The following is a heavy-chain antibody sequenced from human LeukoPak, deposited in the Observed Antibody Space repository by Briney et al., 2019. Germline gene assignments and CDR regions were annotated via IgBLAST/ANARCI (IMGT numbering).Heavy chain of an antibody. D-gene: IGHD2-2*01. CDR2: IQQHGSET. CDR3: ATYSSSNGREFQY. Sequence: PGGSLRLSCEGSGFTFSNYWMSWVRQAPGKGLEWVANIQQHGSETYYGDSVKGRCTISRDNAKNSLYLQMNSLRGEDTAVYYCATYSSSNGREFQYWGQGTLVTVSS. CDR1: GFTFSNYW. V-gene: IGHV3-7*01. J-gene: IGHJ1*01.